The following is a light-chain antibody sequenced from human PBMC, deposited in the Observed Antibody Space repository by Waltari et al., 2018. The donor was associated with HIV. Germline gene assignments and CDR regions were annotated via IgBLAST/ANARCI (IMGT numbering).Light chain of an antibody. CDR1: SSHSGTNY. J-gene: IGLJ2*01. CDR2: RNN. CDR3: AAWDDTLTVV. Sequence: SVLTQPPSASGTPGQSVTISCSGTSSHSGTNYVYWYKQFPGTAPKLLIYRNNKRPSGVPDRFSGSKSGTSASLAISGLRSDDEADYYCAAWDDTLTVVFGGGTKLTVL. V-gene: IGLV1-47*01.